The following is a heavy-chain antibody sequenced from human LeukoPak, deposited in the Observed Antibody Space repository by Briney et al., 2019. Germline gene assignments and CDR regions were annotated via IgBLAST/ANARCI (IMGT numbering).Heavy chain of an antibody. J-gene: IGHJ4*02. D-gene: IGHD3-22*01. Sequence: ASVKVSCKASGYTFTSYAISWVRQAPGQGLEWMGWISAYNGNTNYAQKLQGRVTMTTDTSTSTAYMELRSLRSDDTAVYYCARDVPYYDGSGYYSPLFGYWGQGTLVTVSS. CDR3: ARDVPYYDGSGYYSPLFGY. CDR2: ISAYNGNT. CDR1: GYTFTSYA. V-gene: IGHV1-18*01.